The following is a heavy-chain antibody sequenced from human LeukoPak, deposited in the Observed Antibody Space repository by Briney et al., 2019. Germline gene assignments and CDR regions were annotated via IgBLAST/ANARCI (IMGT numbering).Heavy chain of an antibody. CDR2: INHSGST. CDR1: GGSITSNY. V-gene: IGHV4-34*01. Sequence: SETLSLTCTVSGGSITSNYWSWIRQPPGKGLEWIGEINHSGSTNYNPSLKSRVTISVDTSKNQFSLKLSSVTAADTAVYYCARGKRRITMIVVVIPFFDYWGQGTLVTVSS. D-gene: IGHD3-22*01. J-gene: IGHJ4*02. CDR3: ARGKRRITMIVVVIPFFDY.